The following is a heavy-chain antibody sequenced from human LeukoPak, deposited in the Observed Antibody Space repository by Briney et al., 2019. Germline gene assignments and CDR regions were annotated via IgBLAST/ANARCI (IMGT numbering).Heavy chain of an antibody. CDR3: ARDVGNFNWFDP. Sequence: KPSETLSLTCTVSGGSISSYYWSWIQQPPGKGLEWIGYIYYSGSTNYNPSLKSRVTISVDTSKNQFSLKLSSVTAADTAVYYCARDVGNFNWFDPWGQGTLVTVSS. V-gene: IGHV4-59*01. D-gene: IGHD4-23*01. CDR1: GGSISSYY. J-gene: IGHJ5*02. CDR2: IYYSGST.